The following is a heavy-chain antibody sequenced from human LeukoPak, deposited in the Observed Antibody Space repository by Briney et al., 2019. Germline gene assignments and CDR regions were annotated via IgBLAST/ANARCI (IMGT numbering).Heavy chain of an antibody. D-gene: IGHD6-13*01. CDR2: IGSSGNTI. J-gene: IGHJ3*02. CDR3: ARAGAYSSSWYPLGAFDI. Sequence: GGSLRLSCTASGFTFRNFFMTWIRQAPGKGLEWISYIGSSGNTIYYADSVKGRFTISRDNARNSVYLHMNSLRGEDTAVYYCARAGAYSSSWYPLGAFDIWGQGTMVTVSS. CDR1: GFTFRNFF. V-gene: IGHV3-11*01.